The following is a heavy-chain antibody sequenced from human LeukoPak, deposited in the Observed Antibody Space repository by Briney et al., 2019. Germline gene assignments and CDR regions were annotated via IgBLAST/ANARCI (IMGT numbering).Heavy chain of an antibody. CDR2: IKTDGSQI. J-gene: IGHJ3*02. D-gene: IGHD6-13*01. V-gene: IGHV3-7*01. CDR1: GFTFSSYW. CDR3: ARHSTTWVDSAFDI. Sequence: PGGSLRLSCVASGFTFSSYWMTWVRQAPGKGLEWVANIKTDGSQIYYVDSVKGRFTISRDNAKNSLYLQMNSLRAEDTAVYYCARHSTTWVDSAFDIWGQGTMVTVSS.